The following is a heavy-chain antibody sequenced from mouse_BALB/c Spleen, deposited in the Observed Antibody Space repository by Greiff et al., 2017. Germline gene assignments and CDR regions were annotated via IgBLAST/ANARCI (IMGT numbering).Heavy chain of an antibody. CDR1: GFNIKDTY. CDR3: ARFGGYPYYFDY. CDR2: IDPANGNT. V-gene: IGHV14-3*02. J-gene: IGHJ2*01. D-gene: IGHD2-2*01. Sequence: VQLQQSGAELVKPGASVKLSCTASGFNIKDTYMHWVKQRPEQGLEWIGRIDPANGNTKYDPKFQGKATITADTSSNTAYLQLSSLTSEDTAVYYCARFGGYPYYFDYWGQGTTLTVSS.